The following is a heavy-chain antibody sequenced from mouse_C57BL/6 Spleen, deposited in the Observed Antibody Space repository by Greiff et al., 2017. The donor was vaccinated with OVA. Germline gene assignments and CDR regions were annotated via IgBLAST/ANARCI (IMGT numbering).Heavy chain of an antibody. CDR2: INPSSGYT. J-gene: IGHJ4*01. V-gene: IGHV1-4*01. Sequence: QVQLQQSGAELARPGASVKMSCKASGYTFTSYTMHWVKQRPGQGLEWIGYINPSSGYTKYNQKFKDKATLTADKSSSTAYMQLSSLTSEDSAVYYCARGSDGYYGDYWGQGTSVTVSS. D-gene: IGHD2-3*01. CDR3: ARGSDGYYGDY. CDR1: GYTFTSYT.